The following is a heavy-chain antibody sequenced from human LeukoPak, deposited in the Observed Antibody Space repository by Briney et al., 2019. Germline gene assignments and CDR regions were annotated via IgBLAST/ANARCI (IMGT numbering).Heavy chain of an antibody. J-gene: IGHJ4*02. CDR3: AKALFGGNTC. CDR2: ISGNAATT. CDR1: GFSXXTYG. V-gene: IGHV3-23*01. Sequence: XLSXXXXGFSXXTYGMSWVRQAPGKGLECVSGISGNAATTYYADSVKGRFTISRENSKNTLYLQMDSLRAEDTAVYYCAKALFGGNTCWGQGTLVTVSS. D-gene: IGHD4-23*01.